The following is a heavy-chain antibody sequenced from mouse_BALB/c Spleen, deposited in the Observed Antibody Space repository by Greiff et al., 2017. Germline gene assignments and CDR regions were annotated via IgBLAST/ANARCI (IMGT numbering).Heavy chain of an antibody. V-gene: IGHV5-12-2*01. CDR2: ISNGGGST. J-gene: IGHJ4*01. CDR3: ARRWDGYAMDY. CDR1: GFTFSSYT. D-gene: IGHD2-3*01. Sequence: EVKVEESGGGLVQPGGSLKLSCAASGFTFSSYTMSWVRQTPEKRLEWVAYISNGGGSTYYPDTVKGRFTISRDNAKNTLYLQMSSLKSEDTAMYYCARRWDGYAMDYWGQGTSVTVSS.